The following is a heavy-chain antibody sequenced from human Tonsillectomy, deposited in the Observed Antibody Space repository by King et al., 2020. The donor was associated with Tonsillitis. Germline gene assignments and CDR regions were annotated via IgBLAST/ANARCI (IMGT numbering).Heavy chain of an antibody. CDR3: AKEGIQLWLDY. CDR1: GFTFSSYG. V-gene: IGHV3-30*18. J-gene: IGHJ4*02. Sequence: VQLVESGGGVVQPGRSLRLSCAASGFTFSSYGMHWVRQAPGKGLEWVAVISYDGSNKYYADSVKGRFTISRDNSKNTLYLQMNSLRAEDTAVYYCAKEGIQLWLDYWGQGTLVTVSS. D-gene: IGHD5-18*01. CDR2: ISYDGSNK.